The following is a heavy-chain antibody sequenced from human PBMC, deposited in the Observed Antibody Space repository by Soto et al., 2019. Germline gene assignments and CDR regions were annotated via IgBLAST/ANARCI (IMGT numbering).Heavy chain of an antibody. CDR3: AKGLVPQAGMDV. D-gene: IGHD6-6*01. CDR1: GYSFTSYW. J-gene: IGHJ6*02. Sequence: GESLKISCKGSGYSFTSYWISWVRQMPGKGLEWMGRIDPSDSYTNYSPSFQGHVTISADKSISTAYLQWSSLKASDTAMYYCAKGLVPQAGMDVWGQGTTVTVSS. V-gene: IGHV5-10-1*01. CDR2: IDPSDSYT.